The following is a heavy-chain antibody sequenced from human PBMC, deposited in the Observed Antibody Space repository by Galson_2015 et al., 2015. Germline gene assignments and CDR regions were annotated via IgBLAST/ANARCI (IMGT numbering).Heavy chain of an antibody. CDR1: GDSVSNSAAS. CDR2: TYYRPQWPN. J-gene: IGHJ4*02. Sequence: CAISGDSVSNSAASWNWIRQSPSRGLEWLGRTYYRPQWPNSYAESVKSRIADNPDTSMNQFSRHLTSVTPEDTSVYYCARDTGWGFDYLGQGTLVTVSS. CDR3: ARDTGWGFDY. D-gene: IGHD1-14*01. V-gene: IGHV6-1*01.